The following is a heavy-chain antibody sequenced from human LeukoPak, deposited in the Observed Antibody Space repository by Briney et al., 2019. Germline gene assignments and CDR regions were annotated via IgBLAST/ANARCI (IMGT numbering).Heavy chain of an antibody. CDR3: ARPYSSSWYFQYYYDN. Sequence: GGSLRLSCAASGFTFSSYWMSWVRQAPGKGLEWVANIKQDGSEKYYVDSVKGRFTISRDNAKNSLYLQMNSLRAEDTAVYYCARPYSSSWYFQYYYDNWGQGTLVTVSS. V-gene: IGHV3-7*01. J-gene: IGHJ4*02. CDR2: IKQDGSEK. CDR1: GFTFSSYW. D-gene: IGHD6-13*01.